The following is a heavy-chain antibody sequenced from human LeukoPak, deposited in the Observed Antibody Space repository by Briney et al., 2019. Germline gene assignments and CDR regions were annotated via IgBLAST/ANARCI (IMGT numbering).Heavy chain of an antibody. CDR3: ARPYYDILTGYNRGAYYFDY. CDR1: GSTFSSYG. CDR2: IWYDGSNK. J-gene: IGHJ4*02. D-gene: IGHD3-9*01. Sequence: GGSLRLSCAASGSTFSSYGMHWVRQAPGKGLEWVAVIWYDGSNKYYADSVKGRFTISRDNSKNTLYLQMNSLRAEDTAVYYCARPYYDILTGYNRGAYYFDYWGQGTLVTVSS. V-gene: IGHV3-33*01.